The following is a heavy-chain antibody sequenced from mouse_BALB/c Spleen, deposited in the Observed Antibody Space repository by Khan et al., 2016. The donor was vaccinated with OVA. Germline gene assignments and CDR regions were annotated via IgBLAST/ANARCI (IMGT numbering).Heavy chain of an antibody. Sequence: EVQLVESGGGLVKPGGSLKLSCAASGFSFSRYSMSWVRQTPEKRLEWVATISSGGTFTYYSDSVKGRITISRDKANKPLFLQMSSLRSEDTANYYCTRHEGCYGYGQGDYWGQGTSVTVSS. J-gene: IGHJ4*01. V-gene: IGHV5-9-3*01. CDR2: ISSGGTFT. CDR1: GFSFSRYS. D-gene: IGHD2-2*01. CDR3: TRHEGCYGYGQGDY.